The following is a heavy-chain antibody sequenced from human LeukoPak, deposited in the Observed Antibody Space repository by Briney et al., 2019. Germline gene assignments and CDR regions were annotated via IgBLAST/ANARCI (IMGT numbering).Heavy chain of an antibody. V-gene: IGHV3-23*01. CDR3: AVCHWHSSGCRNDY. CDR2: ISGSGGST. D-gene: IGHD6-19*01. J-gene: IGHJ4*02. CDR1: GFTFISYA. Sequence: PGGSLRLSCAASGFTFISYAMSWVRQAPVKGLEWVSIISGSGGSTYYADSVKGRFTISRDNSKNTLYLQMNNLRAEDTAVYYCAVCHWHSSGCRNDYWGQGTLVTVSS.